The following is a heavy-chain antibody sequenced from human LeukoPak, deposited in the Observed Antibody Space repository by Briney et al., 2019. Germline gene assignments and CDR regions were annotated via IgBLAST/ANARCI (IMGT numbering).Heavy chain of an antibody. Sequence: EASETLSLTCTVSGDSISSGSYYWSWIRQPAGKGLEWIGRIYTSESTNYNPSLKSRVTISVDTSENPFSLKLSSVTAADTAVYYCARVYYSNSYDYWYFDLWGQGTLVTVSS. CDR2: IYTSEST. CDR1: GDSISSGSYY. CDR3: ARVYYSNSYDYWYFDL. V-gene: IGHV4-61*02. D-gene: IGHD6-13*01. J-gene: IGHJ2*01.